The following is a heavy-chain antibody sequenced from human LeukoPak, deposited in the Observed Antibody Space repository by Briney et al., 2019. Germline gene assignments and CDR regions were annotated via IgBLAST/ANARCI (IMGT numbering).Heavy chain of an antibody. CDR1: GFTFSSYS. Sequence: GGSLRLSCAASGFTFSSYSMNWVRQAPGKGLEWVSSISSSSSYIYYADSVKGRFTISRDNAKNSLYLQMNSLRAEDTAVYYCARPPSGGGYSYGAYYFDYWGQGTLVTVSS. CDR2: ISSSSSYI. V-gene: IGHV3-21*01. CDR3: ARPPSGGGYSYGAYYFDY. D-gene: IGHD5-18*01. J-gene: IGHJ4*02.